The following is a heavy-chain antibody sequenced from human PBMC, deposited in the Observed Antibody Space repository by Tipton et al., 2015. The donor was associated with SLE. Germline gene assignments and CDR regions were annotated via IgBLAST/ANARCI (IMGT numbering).Heavy chain of an antibody. J-gene: IGHJ3*02. CDR1: GFTFSSYS. V-gene: IGHV3-23*01. Sequence: SLRLSCAASGFTFSSYSMNWVRQAPGKGLEWVSAISGSGGNTYYADSVKGRFTISRDNSKNTLYLQMNSLRAEDTAVYYCAKVLLRGYSLDAFDIWGQGTMVTVSS. CDR3: AKVLLRGYSLDAFDI. CDR2: ISGSGGNT. D-gene: IGHD5-18*01.